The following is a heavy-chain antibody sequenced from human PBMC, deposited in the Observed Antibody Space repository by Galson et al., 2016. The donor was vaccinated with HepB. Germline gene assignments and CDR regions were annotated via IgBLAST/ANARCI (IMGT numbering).Heavy chain of an antibody. D-gene: IGHD2-2*02. J-gene: IGHJ5*02. CDR2: IYPSDSEI. Sequence: QSGAEVKNPGESLQISCKGSGYNFMKYWIAWVRQMPGKGLEWMVIIYPSDSEIRYSSSFQGQVTISADKSISTAYLQWSSLKASDTAIYYCSRGGRGYCSSITCYNYNWLDPWGQGTQVTVSS. CDR3: SRGGRGYCSSITCYNYNWLDP. CDR1: GYNFMKYW. V-gene: IGHV5-51*01.